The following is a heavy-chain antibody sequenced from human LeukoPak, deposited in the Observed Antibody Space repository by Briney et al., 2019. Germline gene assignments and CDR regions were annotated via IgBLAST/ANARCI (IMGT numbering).Heavy chain of an antibody. CDR2: INTNSGGT. J-gene: IGHJ4*02. V-gene: IGHV1-2*02. CDR3: ARERIMITFGGVIGDDY. D-gene: IGHD3-16*01. CDR1: GYTFTGYY. Sequence: ASVKLSCKASGYTFTGYYMHWVRQAPGPGLEWMGWINTNSGGTNYAQKSQGRVTMTRDPSISTAYMELSRLRSDDTAVYYCARERIMITFGGVIGDDYWGQGTLVTVSS.